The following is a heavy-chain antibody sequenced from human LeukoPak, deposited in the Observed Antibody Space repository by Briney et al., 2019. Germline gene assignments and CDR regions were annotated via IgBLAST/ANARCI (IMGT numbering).Heavy chain of an antibody. CDR2: IYYSGST. CDR1: GGSISSYY. V-gene: IGHV4-59*01. J-gene: IGHJ3*02. Sequence: SETLSLTCTVSGGSISSYYWSWIRQPPGKGLEWIGDIYYSGSTNYNPSLKSRVTISVDTSKNQFSLKLSSVTAADTAVYYCARVAVYSGYERGAFDIWGQGTMVTVSS. D-gene: IGHD5-12*01. CDR3: ARVAVYSGYERGAFDI.